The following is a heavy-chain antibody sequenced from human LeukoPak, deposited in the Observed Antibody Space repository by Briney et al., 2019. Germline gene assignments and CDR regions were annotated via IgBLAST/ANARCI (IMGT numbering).Heavy chain of an antibody. D-gene: IGHD3-10*01. Sequence: PSETLSITCTVSGGSISSYYWSWIRQPAGKGLEWIGRIYTSGSTNYNPSLKSRVTMSVDTSKNQFSLKLSSVTAADTAVYYCALTRVRGVLNWFDPWGQGTLVTVSS. V-gene: IGHV4-4*07. CDR3: ALTRVRGVLNWFDP. J-gene: IGHJ5*02. CDR1: GGSISSYY. CDR2: IYTSGST.